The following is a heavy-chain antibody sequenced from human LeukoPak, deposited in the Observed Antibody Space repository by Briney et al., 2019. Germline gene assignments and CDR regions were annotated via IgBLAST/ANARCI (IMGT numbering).Heavy chain of an antibody. V-gene: IGHV3-30*02. CDR1: GFTFSSYG. D-gene: IGHD6-6*01. CDR3: AKDGAYSSSPDY. CDR2: IRYDGSNK. J-gene: IGHJ4*02. Sequence: PGGSLRLSCAASGFTFSSYGMHWVRQAPGKGLEWVAFIRYDGSNKYYADSVKGRFTISRDNSKNTLYLQMNSLRAEDTAVYYCAKDGAYSSSPDYWGQGTLVTVSS.